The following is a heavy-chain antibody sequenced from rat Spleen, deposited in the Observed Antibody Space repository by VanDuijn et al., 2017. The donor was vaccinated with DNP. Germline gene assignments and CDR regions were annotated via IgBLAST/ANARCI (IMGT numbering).Heavy chain of an antibody. Sequence: EVKLVESGGGLVQPGRSLKLSCAASGFNFNDHWMGWVRQAPTKGLEWVATISYDVSNTYYRDSVKGRFTISRDNAQSTLYLQMDSLRSEATATYYCATGHFDYWGQGVMVTVSS. CDR1: GFNFNDHW. CDR2: ISYDVSNT. CDR3: ATGHFDY. J-gene: IGHJ2*01. V-gene: IGHV5-29*01.